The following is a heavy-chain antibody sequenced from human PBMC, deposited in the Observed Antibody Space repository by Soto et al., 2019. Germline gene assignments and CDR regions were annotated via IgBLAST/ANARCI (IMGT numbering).Heavy chain of an antibody. J-gene: IGHJ4*02. V-gene: IGHV3-53*01. CDR2: IYSGGST. CDR3: ARIYSSGWYVTDY. Sequence: GGSLRLSCAASGFTVSSNYMSWVRQAPGKGLEWVSVIYSGGSTYYADSVKGRFTISRDNSKNTLYLQMSSLRAEDTAVYYCARIYSSGWYVTDYWGQGXLVTVSS. CDR1: GFTVSSNY. D-gene: IGHD6-19*01.